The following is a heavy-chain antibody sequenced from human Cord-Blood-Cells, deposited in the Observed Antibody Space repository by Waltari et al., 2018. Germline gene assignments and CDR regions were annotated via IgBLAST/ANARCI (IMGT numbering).Heavy chain of an antibody. CDR2: ISSSGSTI. CDR3: ARFEYSSSYYFDY. CDR1: GFTFSDYY. D-gene: IGHD6-6*01. J-gene: IGHJ4*02. V-gene: IGHV3-11*01. Sequence: QVQLVESGGGLVKPGGSLRLSCAASGFTFSDYYMRWIRQAPGKGREWVSYISSSGSTIYYADTVKGRFTISRDNAKNSLYLQMNSLRAEDTAVYYCARFEYSSSYYFDYWGQGTLVTVSS.